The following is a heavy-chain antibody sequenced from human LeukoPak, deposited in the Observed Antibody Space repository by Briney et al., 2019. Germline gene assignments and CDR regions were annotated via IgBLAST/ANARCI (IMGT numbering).Heavy chain of an antibody. J-gene: IGHJ4*02. CDR1: GFTFSSYG. D-gene: IGHD3-10*01. CDR3: ARGLVTMVRGVIGY. Sequence: GGSLTLSCAASGFTFSSYGMHWVRQAPGKGLEWVAVIWYDGSNKYYADSVKGRFTISRDNSKNTLYLQMNSLRAEDTAVYYCARGLVTMVRGVIGYWGQGTLVTVSS. V-gene: IGHV3-33*01. CDR2: IWYDGSNK.